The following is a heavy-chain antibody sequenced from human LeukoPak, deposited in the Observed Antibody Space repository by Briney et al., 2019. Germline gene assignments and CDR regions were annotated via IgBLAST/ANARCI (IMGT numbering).Heavy chain of an antibody. J-gene: IGHJ4*02. D-gene: IGHD5/OR15-5a*01. Sequence: GGSLRLSCAASGFTFIDHYMDWVRQAPGKGLEWIGRIRNKANSYTTEYAASVKGRFTVSGDDSKNSLFLQMNSLESEDTAVYYCARRNSVTQGLDNWGQGTLVTVSS. V-gene: IGHV3-72*01. CDR1: GFTFIDHY. CDR2: IRNKANSYTT. CDR3: ARRNSVTQGLDN.